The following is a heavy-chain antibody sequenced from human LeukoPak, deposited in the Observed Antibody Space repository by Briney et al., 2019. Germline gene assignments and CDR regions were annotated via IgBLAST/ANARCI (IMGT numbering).Heavy chain of an antibody. V-gene: IGHV3-74*01. J-gene: IGHJ1*01. CDR3: ARAPSEIGGYYPEYFRH. CDR2: IKSDGRT. CDR1: GFTFSNYW. Sequence: GGSLRLSCAAAGFTFSNYWMHWVRPAPGKGLVWASRIKSDGRTNYADSVKGRFTISRDNAKNTVSLQMNSLRAEDTGVYYCARAPSEIGGYYPEYFRHWGQGTLVTVSS. D-gene: IGHD3-22*01.